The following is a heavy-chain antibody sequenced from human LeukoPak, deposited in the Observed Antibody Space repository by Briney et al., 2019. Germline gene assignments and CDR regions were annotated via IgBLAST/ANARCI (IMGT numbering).Heavy chain of an antibody. CDR1: GYTLTGYY. D-gene: IGHD1-7*01. Sequence: EASVKVSCKASGYTLTGYYMHWVRQAPGQGLEWMGWINPNSGGTNYAQKFQGRVTMTRDTSISTAYMELSRLRSDDTAVYYCARVELRFWGQLDYWGQGTLVTVSS. CDR2: INPNSGGT. J-gene: IGHJ4*02. CDR3: ARVELRFWGQLDY. V-gene: IGHV1-2*02.